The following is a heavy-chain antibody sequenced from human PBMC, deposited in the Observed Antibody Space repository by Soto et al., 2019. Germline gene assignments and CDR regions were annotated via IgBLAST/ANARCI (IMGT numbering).Heavy chain of an antibody. CDR3: AKDPPGAGPDFDC. D-gene: IGHD3-10*01. V-gene: IGHV3-23*01. Sequence: PGGSLRLSCAASGFTFSNYAMNWVRQAPGKGLEWVSGISGHGGSTYYADSVKGRFTISRDNSKNTLYLQMHSLRAEDTAVYYCAKDPPGAGPDFDCWGQGTLVTSPQ. CDR2: ISGHGGST. CDR1: GFTFSNYA. J-gene: IGHJ4*02.